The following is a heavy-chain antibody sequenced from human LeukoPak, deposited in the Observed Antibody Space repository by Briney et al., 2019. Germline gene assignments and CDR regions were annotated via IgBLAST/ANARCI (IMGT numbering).Heavy chain of an antibody. Sequence: GESLQISCQGSGYSFTSYWIGWVRQMPGKGLEWMGIIYPGDSDTRYSPSFQGQVTISADKSISTAYLQWSSLKASDTAMYYCARHYGYCSGGSCSGGPFDYWGQGTLVTVSS. V-gene: IGHV5-51*01. D-gene: IGHD2-15*01. J-gene: IGHJ4*02. CDR3: ARHYGYCSGGSCSGGPFDY. CDR1: GYSFTSYW. CDR2: IYPGDSDT.